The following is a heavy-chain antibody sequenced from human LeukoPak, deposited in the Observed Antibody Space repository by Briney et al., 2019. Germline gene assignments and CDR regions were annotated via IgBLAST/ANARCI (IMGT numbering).Heavy chain of an antibody. V-gene: IGHV3-48*04. CDR2: ISTSGSTI. Sequence: GGSLRLSCAASGFTFSTYSMNWVRQAPGKGLEWVSYISTSGSTIYYADSVKGRFTISRDNAKNSLYLQMNSLRAEDTAVYYCAKVPDYYGSGRYHWGQGTLVTVSS. CDR1: GFTFSTYS. CDR3: AKVPDYYGSGRYH. J-gene: IGHJ4*02. D-gene: IGHD3-10*01.